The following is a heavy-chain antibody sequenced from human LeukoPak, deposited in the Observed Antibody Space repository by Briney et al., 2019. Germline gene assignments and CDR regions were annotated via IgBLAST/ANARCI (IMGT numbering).Heavy chain of an antibody. J-gene: IGHJ3*02. D-gene: IGHD3-22*01. CDR2: IYSGGST. CDR1: GFTVSSNY. Sequence: GGSLRLSCAASGFTVSSNYMSWVRQAPGKGLEWVSVIYSGGSTYYADSVKGRFTISRDNSKNTLYFQMNSLRAEDTAVYYCAREDSDAFDIWGQGTMVTVSS. V-gene: IGHV3-53*01. CDR3: AREDSDAFDI.